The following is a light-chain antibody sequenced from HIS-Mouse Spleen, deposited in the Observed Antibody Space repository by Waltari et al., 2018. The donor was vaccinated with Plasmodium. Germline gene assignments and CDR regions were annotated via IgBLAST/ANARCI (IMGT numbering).Light chain of an antibody. J-gene: IGLJ2*01. V-gene: IGLV3-21*03. CDR2: DDR. CDR3: QVWDSSSDHVV. CDR1: NIGSKS. Sequence: SYVLTQPPSVSVAPGKTARITCGGNNIGSKSVPWYQRKPGQAPVLVVYDDRDRPSGIPERFSGSNSGNTATLTISRVEAGDEADYYCQVWDSSSDHVVFGGGTKLTVL.